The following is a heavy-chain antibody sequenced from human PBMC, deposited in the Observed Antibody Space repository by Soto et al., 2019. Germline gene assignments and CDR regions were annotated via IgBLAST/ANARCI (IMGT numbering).Heavy chain of an antibody. CDR2: IDSDGSAT. J-gene: IGHJ4*02. V-gene: IGHV3-74*01. CDR1: GFTFSDYW. CDR3: ARDCCTAPFDS. Sequence: EVPLVESGGGLVQPGGSLRLSCAASGFTFSDYWMHWIRQVPGKGLVWVSHIDSDGSATNYADSVRGRFTISRDNAKNMLYLQMSSLRAEDTGVYYCARDCCTAPFDSWGQGTLVTVSS. D-gene: IGHD2-21*02.